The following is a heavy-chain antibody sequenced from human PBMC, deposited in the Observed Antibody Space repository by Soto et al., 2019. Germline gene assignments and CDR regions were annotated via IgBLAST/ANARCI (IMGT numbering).Heavy chain of an antibody. CDR3: ARAYSSGHPRRYSWFDP. Sequence: SETLSLTCTVSGGSISSGGYYWSWIRQHPGKGLEWIGYIYYSGSTYYNPSLKSRVTISVDTSKNQFSLKLSSVTAADTAVYYCARAYSSGHPRRYSWFDPWGQGTLVTVSS. D-gene: IGHD3-22*01. CDR1: GGSISSGGYY. J-gene: IGHJ5*02. V-gene: IGHV4-31*03. CDR2: IYYSGST.